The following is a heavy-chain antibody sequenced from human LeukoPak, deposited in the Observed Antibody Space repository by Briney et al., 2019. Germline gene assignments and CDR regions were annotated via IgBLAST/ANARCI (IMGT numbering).Heavy chain of an antibody. CDR3: ARALYYYGSGSYYTGHWFDP. CDR2: IIPIFGTA. Sequence: GASVKVSCKTSGGTFNSYAISWVRQAPGQGLEWMGGIIPIFGTANYAQKFQGRVTITADESTSTAYMELSSLRSEDTAVYYCARALYYYGSGSYYTGHWFDPWGQGTLVTVSS. J-gene: IGHJ5*02. V-gene: IGHV1-69*13. CDR1: GGTFNSYA. D-gene: IGHD3-10*01.